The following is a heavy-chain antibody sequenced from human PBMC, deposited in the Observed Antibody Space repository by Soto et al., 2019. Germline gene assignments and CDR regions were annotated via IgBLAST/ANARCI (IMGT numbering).Heavy chain of an antibody. Sequence: PGGSLRLSSTGSGFPFSAYNINWVRQAPWKGLEWVSSITVGSSHIYQPNSMKGRLTISRDDAKNSVYLQIDSLRDEDTALYYCSRSPEVGVRGAYWGQGTLVTVSS. D-gene: IGHD3-16*01. CDR3: SRSPEVGVRGAY. CDR2: ITVGSSHI. V-gene: IGHV3-21*01. J-gene: IGHJ4*02. CDR1: GFPFSAYN.